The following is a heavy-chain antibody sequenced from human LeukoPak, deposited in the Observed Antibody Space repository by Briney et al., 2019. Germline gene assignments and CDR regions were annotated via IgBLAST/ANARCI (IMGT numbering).Heavy chain of an antibody. CDR2: AYSGGYT. CDR3: ARAPSTVRSWFYFDY. CDR1: GVTVSSSS. J-gene: IGHJ4*02. Sequence: GGSLRLSCAASGVTVSSSSMSWVRQAPGKGLEWVSAAYSGGYTNYSDSVKGRFTISRDNSKNTLYLQMSSLRAEDTAVYYCARAPSTVRSWFYFDYWGQGTLVTVSS. V-gene: IGHV3-66*01. D-gene: IGHD6-13*01.